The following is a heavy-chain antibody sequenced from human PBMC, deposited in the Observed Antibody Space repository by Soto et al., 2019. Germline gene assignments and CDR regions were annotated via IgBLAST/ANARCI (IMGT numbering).Heavy chain of an antibody. Sequence: EVQLLESGGDLIQPGGSLRLSCAASGFTFNIYGMTWVRQAPGKGLEWVSAISRYGDITFYADSVEGRFTISRDNSKNTLYLQMNSMRAEDTAVYYCAKDRYLDHDSRGYLFDNWGQGTLVNVSS. CDR3: AKDRYLDHDSRGYLFDN. CDR2: ISRYGDIT. D-gene: IGHD3-22*01. J-gene: IGHJ4*02. CDR1: GFTFNIYG. V-gene: IGHV3-23*01.